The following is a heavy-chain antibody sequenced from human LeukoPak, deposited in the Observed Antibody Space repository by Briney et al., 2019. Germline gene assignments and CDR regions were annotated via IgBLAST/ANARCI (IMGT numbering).Heavy chain of an antibody. CDR3: AKTSIRGYYYMEV. V-gene: IGHV3-23*01. CDR1: GFTFSSFA. J-gene: IGHJ6*03. Sequence: GGSLRLSCTASGFTFSSFAMSWVRQAPGKGLEWVSSISGSGGDKYDADSVKGQFTISRDNPKNTLYLRMNSLRGEDTATYYCAKTSIRGYYYMEVWGKGTTVTVAS. CDR2: ISGSGGDK.